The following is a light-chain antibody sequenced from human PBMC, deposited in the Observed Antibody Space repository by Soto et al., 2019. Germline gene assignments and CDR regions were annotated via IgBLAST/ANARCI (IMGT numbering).Light chain of an antibody. CDR1: NIDSRT. V-gene: IGLV3-21*02. Sequence: SCELAHPPSVSLAPGHTSTISFGENNIDSRTVHWYQQKPGQAPLLVVYDNSFRPSGIPNRFSGYNSGNTATLTISRVEAGDEADYYCQVWDNVDDHIYVFGTWTKVTVL. CDR3: QVWDNVDDHIYV. CDR2: DNS. J-gene: IGLJ1*01.